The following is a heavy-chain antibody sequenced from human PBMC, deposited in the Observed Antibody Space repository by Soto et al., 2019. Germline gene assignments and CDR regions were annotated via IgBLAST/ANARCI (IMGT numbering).Heavy chain of an antibody. J-gene: IGHJ5*02. CDR2: IYYSGST. CDR1: GGSISSSSYY. V-gene: IGHV4-39*07. CDR3: ARDGREYSYGFLS. Sequence: SETLSLTCTVSGGSISSSSYYWGWIRQPPGKGLEWIGSIYYSGSTYYNPSLKSRVTISVDTSKNQFSLKLTSVTAADTAVYYCARDGREYSYGFLSWGQGTLVTVSS. D-gene: IGHD5-18*01.